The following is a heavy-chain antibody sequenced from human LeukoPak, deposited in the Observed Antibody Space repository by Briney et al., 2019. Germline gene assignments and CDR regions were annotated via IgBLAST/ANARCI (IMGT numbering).Heavy chain of an antibody. V-gene: IGHV4-59*08. CDR3: ARTRIYDSGGKFDP. CDR2: MFYGGTT. Sequence: SETLSLTCTVSGGSVSRYYWSWIRQPPGKGLEWIGYMFYGGTTNYNPSLKSRVTLSVDTSKNQFSLKLSSETAADTAVYYCARTRIYDSGGKFDPWGQGILVTVSS. CDR1: GGSVSRYY. D-gene: IGHD3-22*01. J-gene: IGHJ5*02.